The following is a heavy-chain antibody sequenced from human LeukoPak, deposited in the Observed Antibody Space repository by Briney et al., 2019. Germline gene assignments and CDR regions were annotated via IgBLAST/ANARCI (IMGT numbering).Heavy chain of an antibody. CDR2: ISSSSSTI. J-gene: IGHJ6*02. V-gene: IGHV3-48*02. Sequence: GGSLRLSCAASGFTFNSYGMHWVRQAPGKGLEWVSYISSSSSTIYYADSVKGRFTISRDNAKNSLYLQMNSLRDEDTAVYYCARELDIVVVPAAIDLGRYYGMDVWGQGTTVTVSS. CDR3: ARELDIVVVPAAIDLGRYYGMDV. D-gene: IGHD2-2*01. CDR1: GFTFNSYG.